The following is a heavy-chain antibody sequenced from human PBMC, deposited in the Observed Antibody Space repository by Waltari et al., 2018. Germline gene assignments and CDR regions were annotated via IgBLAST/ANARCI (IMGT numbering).Heavy chain of an antibody. J-gene: IGHJ4*02. CDR2: IKQDGSEK. CDR3: ARDLVATFGFDY. Sequence: EVQLVESGGGLVQPGGSLRLSCAASGFTFSSSSISWVRQAPGKGLEWVANIKQDGSEKYYVDSVKGRFTISRDNAKNSLYLQMNSLRAEDTAVYYCARDLVATFGFDYWGQGTLVTVSS. CDR1: GFTFSSSS. V-gene: IGHV3-7*01. D-gene: IGHD3-3*01.